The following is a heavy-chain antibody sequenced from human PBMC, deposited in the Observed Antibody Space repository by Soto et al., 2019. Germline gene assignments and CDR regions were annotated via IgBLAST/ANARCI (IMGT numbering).Heavy chain of an antibody. V-gene: IGHV4-34*01. J-gene: IGHJ3*02. Sequence: SETLSLTCAVYGGSFSGYYWSWIRQPPGKGLEWIGEINHSGSTNYNPSLKSRVTISVDTSKNQFSLKLSSVTAADTAVYYCARGVEQQLGDAFDIWGQGTMVTVSS. D-gene: IGHD6-13*01. CDR1: GGSFSGYY. CDR2: INHSGST. CDR3: ARGVEQQLGDAFDI.